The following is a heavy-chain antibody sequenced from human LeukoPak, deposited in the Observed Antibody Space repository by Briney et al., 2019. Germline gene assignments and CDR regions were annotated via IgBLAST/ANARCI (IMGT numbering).Heavy chain of an antibody. Sequence: SETLSLTCTVSGDSIGAYYWSWIRQPAGKGLEWIGRIYKSMYSGGSTDYNPSLKSRVTMSVDTSKNQLSVKLSSLTAADTAVYYCVRDPTTVTTFFDLWGQGTLVTVSS. V-gene: IGHV4-4*07. J-gene: IGHJ5*01. CDR1: GDSIGAYY. CDR2: IYKSMYSGGST. D-gene: IGHD4-17*01. CDR3: VRDPTTVTTFFDL.